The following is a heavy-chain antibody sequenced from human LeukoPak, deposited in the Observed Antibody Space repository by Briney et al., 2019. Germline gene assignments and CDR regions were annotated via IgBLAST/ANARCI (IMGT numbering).Heavy chain of an antibody. V-gene: IGHV4-38-2*02. CDR3: ARGYNWNDFDY. CDR1: GYSISSGYY. J-gene: IGHJ4*02. CDR2: IYHSGST. Sequence: LETLSLTCTVSGYSISSGYYWGWIRQPPGKGLEWIGSIYHSGSTYYNPSLKSRLTISLDTSKNQFSLKLSSVTAADTAVYYCARGYNWNDFDYWGQGTLVTVSS. D-gene: IGHD1-1*01.